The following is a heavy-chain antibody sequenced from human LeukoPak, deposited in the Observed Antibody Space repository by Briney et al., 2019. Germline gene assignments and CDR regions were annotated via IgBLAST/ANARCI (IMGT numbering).Heavy chain of an antibody. D-gene: IGHD5-12*01. CDR1: GLTLSDHW. Sequence: PGGSLRLSCVASGLTLSDHWMYWVRQGPSRGLAHVSRVESDASRTTYADSVKGRFTISRDDAKNTMYLQMNSLRVEDTAVYYCVKGGHKLDIQTTHYYYGLDVWGQGTTVAVS. CDR3: VKGGHKLDIQTTHYYYGLDV. J-gene: IGHJ6*02. V-gene: IGHV3-74*03. CDR2: VESDASRT.